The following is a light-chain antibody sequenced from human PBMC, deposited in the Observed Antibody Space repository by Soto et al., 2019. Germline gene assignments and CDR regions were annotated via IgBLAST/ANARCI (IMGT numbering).Light chain of an antibody. J-gene: IGKJ1*01. CDR1: QSISSW. CDR2: KAS. CDR3: KKYNRYPGP. Sequence: DIQMTQSPSTLSASVGDRVTITCRASQSISSWLAWYQQKPGKAPKLLIYKASSLESGVPSRFSGSGSGTEFNLTISSLQPDDFATYYCKKYNRYPGPFGQGTKVEIK. V-gene: IGKV1-5*03.